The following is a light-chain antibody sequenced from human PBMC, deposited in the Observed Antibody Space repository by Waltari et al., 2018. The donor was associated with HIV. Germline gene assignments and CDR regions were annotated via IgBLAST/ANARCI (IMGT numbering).Light chain of an antibody. J-gene: IGKJ2*01. CDR2: WAS. CDR3: QQYYSVPYT. V-gene: IGKV4-1*01. Sequence: DVVVTHSPDYMAVSMADISTLNCTYSLNLLYSSNNKSYLAWYQQKAGQRPKLLIFWASTRESGVPDRFSGSGSGTDFTLTISSLQAEDVAVYYCQQYYSVPYTFGQGTKLEIK. CDR1: LNLLYSSNNKSY.